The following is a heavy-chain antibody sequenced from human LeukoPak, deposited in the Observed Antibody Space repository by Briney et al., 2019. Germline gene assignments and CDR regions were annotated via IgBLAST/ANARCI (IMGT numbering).Heavy chain of an antibody. D-gene: IGHD6-6*01. J-gene: IGHJ4*02. V-gene: IGHV3-66*02. CDR3: ARDVPYSSSSVDY. CDR1: GFTLSSNY. Sequence: PGGSLRLSCAASGFTLSSNYLSWVRQAPGKGLEWVSVIYSGGSTYYADSVKGRFTISRDNSKNTLYLQMNSLRAEDTAVYYCARDVPYSSSSVDYWGQGTLVTVSS. CDR2: IYSGGST.